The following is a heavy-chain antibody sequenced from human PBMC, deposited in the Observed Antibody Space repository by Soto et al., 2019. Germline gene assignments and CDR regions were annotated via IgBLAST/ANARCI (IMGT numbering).Heavy chain of an antibody. J-gene: IGHJ3*02. V-gene: IGHV1-46*01. D-gene: IGHD7-27*01. CDR2: IRSSGGSS. CDR1: GYTLRSFY. CDR3: ALRGANWGSQDDHLDI. Sequence: ASVKVACKASGYTLRSFYMHWVGHAAGQGLEGMGIIRSSGGSSSNAQEFQGRVTMTRDTATSTVFMELSGRRFEDTAIYYCALRGANWGSQDDHLDICGQGTMITVSS.